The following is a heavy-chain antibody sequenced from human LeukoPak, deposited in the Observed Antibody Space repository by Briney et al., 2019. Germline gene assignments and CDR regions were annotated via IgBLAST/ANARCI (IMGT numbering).Heavy chain of an antibody. Sequence: GASVTVSCKASGYTFTSYGISWVRQAPGQGLEWMGWISAYSGNTNYAQKLQGRVTMTTDTSTSTAYMELRSLRSDDTAVYYCARVNDIVVVPAYSPWGQGTLVTVSS. CDR2: ISAYSGNT. CDR1: GYTFTSYG. V-gene: IGHV1-18*01. D-gene: IGHD2-2*01. J-gene: IGHJ5*02. CDR3: ARVNDIVVVPAYSP.